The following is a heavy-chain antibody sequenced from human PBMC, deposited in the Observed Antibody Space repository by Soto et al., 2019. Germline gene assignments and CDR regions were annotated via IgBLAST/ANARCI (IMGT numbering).Heavy chain of an antibody. J-gene: IGHJ6*02. CDR1: GFSLSTSGVG. V-gene: IGHV2-5*02. CDR2: IYWDDDK. D-gene: IGHD3-10*01. CDR3: AHRLHGSVSQWSKGYYYYGMYV. Sequence: QITFKESGPTLVKPTQTLTLTCTFSGFSLSTSGVGVGWIRQPPGKALEWLALIYWDDDKRYSPSLKSRLTIPKDPYKTQVVLTMTNMDPVDTATYYCAHRLHGSVSQWSKGYYYYGMYVWGQGNTVNVSS.